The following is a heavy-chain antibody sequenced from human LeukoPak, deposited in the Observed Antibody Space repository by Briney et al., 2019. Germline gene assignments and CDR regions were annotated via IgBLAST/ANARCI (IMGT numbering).Heavy chain of an antibody. CDR2: ISGSGNST. V-gene: IGHV3-23*01. J-gene: IGHJ4*02. CDR1: GFTFTFYA. D-gene: IGHD1-14*01. Sequence: GGSLRLSCAASGFTFTFYAMHWVRQAPGKGLEWVSAISGSGNSTYYAHSVKGRFTISRDNAKNTLYLQMNSLRAEDTAVYYCATVRPNRNXEPFDSWGQGILVTVSS. CDR3: ATVRPNRNXEPFDS.